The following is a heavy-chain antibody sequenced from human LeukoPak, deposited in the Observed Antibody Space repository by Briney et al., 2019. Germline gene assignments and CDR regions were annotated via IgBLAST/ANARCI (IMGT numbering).Heavy chain of an antibody. V-gene: IGHV1-46*01. CDR3: ARSLNRLLWFGEPAVGMDV. CDR2: MNPSGGTT. Sequence: ASVKVSCKASGYTITTYYMHWVRQAPGQGLEWMGIMNPSGGTTSYAQKFQGRVTMTSDTSTSTVYVELTSLRSEDTAVYYCARSLNRLLWFGEPAVGMDVWGQGTTVTVSS. D-gene: IGHD3-10*01. J-gene: IGHJ6*02. CDR1: GYTITTYY.